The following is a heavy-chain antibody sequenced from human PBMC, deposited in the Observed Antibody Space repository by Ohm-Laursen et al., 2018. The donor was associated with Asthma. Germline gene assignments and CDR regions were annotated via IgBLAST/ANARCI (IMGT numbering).Heavy chain of an antibody. V-gene: IGHV3-23*01. D-gene: IGHD5-18*01. CDR2: ISGSAGNT. CDR3: AKDRGFNYGYGMDV. Sequence: LRLSCTASGFTFSSFAMSWVRQAPGQGLEWVSTISGSAGNTYYADSVKGRFTNSRDNSKNTLYLQVNSLRAEDTALYYCAKDRGFNYGYGMDVWGQGTTVTVSS. CDR1: GFTFSSFA. J-gene: IGHJ6*02.